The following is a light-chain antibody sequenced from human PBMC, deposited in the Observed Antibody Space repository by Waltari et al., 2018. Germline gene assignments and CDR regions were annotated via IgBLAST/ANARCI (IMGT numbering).Light chain of an antibody. CDR2: GAS. J-gene: IGKJ4*01. CDR3: QQYDRSPLT. V-gene: IGKV3-20*01. Sequence: EIVLTQSPGTLSLSPGERATLPCRPNQTVGSGHLAWYQQKPGQAPRLLIYGASSRATGIPGRFSGSGSGTDFTLTITRLEPEDFAVYFCQQYDRSPLTFGGGTKVDIK. CDR1: QTVGSGH.